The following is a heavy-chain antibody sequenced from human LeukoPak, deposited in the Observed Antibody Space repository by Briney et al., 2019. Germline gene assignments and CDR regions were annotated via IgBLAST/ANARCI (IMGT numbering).Heavy chain of an antibody. V-gene: IGHV4-34*01. CDR1: IVSFRGYS. CDR3: ARGLLRDGYNSRAFDI. J-gene: IGHJ3*02. CDR2: INHSGST. Sequence: SETLSLTCAVYIVSFRGYSWNWIRQPPGKGLEWIGEINHSGSTNYNPSLKSRVTMSVDKSKNQFSLKLSSVTAADTAVYYCARGLLRDGYNSRAFDISGQGTMFTVSS. D-gene: IGHD5-24*01.